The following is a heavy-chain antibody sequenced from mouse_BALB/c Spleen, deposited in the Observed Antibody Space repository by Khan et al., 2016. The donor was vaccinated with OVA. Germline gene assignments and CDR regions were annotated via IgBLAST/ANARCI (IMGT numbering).Heavy chain of an antibody. CDR2: ISYSGST. J-gene: IGHJ2*01. CDR3: ARTARIKY. D-gene: IGHD1-2*01. V-gene: IGHV3-2*02. CDR1: GYSITSGYG. Sequence: EVKLLESGPGLVKPSQSLSLTCTVTGYSITSGYGWNWIRQFPGNKLEWMGYISYSGSTNYNPSLKSRISITRYPSKNQFFLQLNSVTTEDTATYYCARTARIKYWGQGTTLTVSS.